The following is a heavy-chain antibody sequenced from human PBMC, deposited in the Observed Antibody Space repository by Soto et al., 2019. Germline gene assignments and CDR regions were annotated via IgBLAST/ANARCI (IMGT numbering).Heavy chain of an antibody. D-gene: IGHD2-2*01. CDR2: ISSDGSST. CDR3: ARVPYCSSSSCYSYFAS. J-gene: IGHJ4*02. CDR1: GFTLSNYW. V-gene: IGHV3-74*01. Sequence: EVQLVESGGGLVQPGGSLRLSCAASGFTLSNYWMHWARQAPGKGLVWVSRISSDGSSTNYADSVKGRFTISRDNAKNPLHLQMKSLRAGDTAVYYCARVPYCSSSSCYSYFASWGQGNLVNVSS.